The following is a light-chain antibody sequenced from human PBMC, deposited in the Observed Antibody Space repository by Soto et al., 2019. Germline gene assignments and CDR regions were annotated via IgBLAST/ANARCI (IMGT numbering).Light chain of an antibody. CDR3: ISYTSISTYV. CDR1: SSDVGAYNY. J-gene: IGLJ1*01. CDR2: DVN. Sequence: QSVLTKPASVYGSPGQSIAISCTGTSSDVGAYNYVSWHQHHPGKVPKLMIYDVNSRPSGVSNRFSGSKSGNTASLTISGLQAEDEADYYCISYTSISTYVFGTGTKVTVL. V-gene: IGLV2-14*03.